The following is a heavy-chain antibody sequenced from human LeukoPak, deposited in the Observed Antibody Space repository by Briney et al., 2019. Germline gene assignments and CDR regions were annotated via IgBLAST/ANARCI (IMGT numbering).Heavy chain of an antibody. CDR1: GFTVSSNY. V-gene: IGHV3-66*01. CDR3: ARGSYYYDSSGYYYVHYYFDY. J-gene: IGHJ4*02. CDR2: IYSGGST. Sequence: PGGSLRLSCAASGFTVSSNYMSWVRQAPGKGLEWVSVIYSGGSTYYADSVKGRFTISRDNSKNTLYLQMNSLRAEDTAVYYCARGSYYYDSSGYYYVHYYFDYWGQGTLVTVSS. D-gene: IGHD3-22*01.